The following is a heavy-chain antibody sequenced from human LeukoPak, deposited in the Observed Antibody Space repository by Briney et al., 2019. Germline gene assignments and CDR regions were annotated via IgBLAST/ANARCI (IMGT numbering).Heavy chain of an antibody. J-gene: IGHJ3*02. V-gene: IGHV4-30-2*01. CDR3: ARGLWITMVRGVSDAFDI. CDR1: GGSISSGGYY. D-gene: IGHD3-10*01. CDR2: IYHSGGT. Sequence: SETLSLTCTVSGGSISSGGYYWSWIRQPPGKGLEWIGYIYHSGGTYYNPSLKSRVTISVDTSENQFSLKLSSVTAADTAVYYCARGLWITMVRGVSDAFDIWGQGTLVTVSS.